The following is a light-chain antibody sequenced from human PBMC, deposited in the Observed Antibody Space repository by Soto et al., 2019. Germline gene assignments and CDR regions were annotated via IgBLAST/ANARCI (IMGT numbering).Light chain of an antibody. CDR2: NNN. V-gene: IGLV1-44*01. J-gene: IGLJ3*02. CDR3: AAWDDTLNGLV. CDR1: TSNIGSNI. Sequence: QSVLTQPPSASGTPGQRISISCSGRTSNIGSNIVAWYQHLPGTAPKLLIYNNNQRPSGVPDRFFGSESGSSASLAISGLQPDDESHYYCAAWDDTLNGLVFGGGTKLTVL.